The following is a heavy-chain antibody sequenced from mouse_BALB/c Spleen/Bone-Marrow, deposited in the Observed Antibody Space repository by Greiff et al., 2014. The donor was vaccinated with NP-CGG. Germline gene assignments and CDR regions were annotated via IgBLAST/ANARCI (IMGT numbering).Heavy chain of an antibody. J-gene: IGHJ4*01. V-gene: IGHV5-17*02. CDR3: TRSGTLGAMDY. D-gene: IGHD3-3*01. Sequence: EVQRVESGGGLVQPGGSRKLSCAASGFTSSSFGMHWVRQAPEKGLEWVVYISSGSSTIYYADKMKGRFTISRDNPKNTLFLQMTSLRSEDTAMYYCTRSGTLGAMDYWGQGTSVTVSS. CDR1: GFTSSSFG. CDR2: ISSGSSTI.